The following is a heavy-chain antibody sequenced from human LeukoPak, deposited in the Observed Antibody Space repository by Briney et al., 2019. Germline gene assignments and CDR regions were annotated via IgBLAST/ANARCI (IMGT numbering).Heavy chain of an antibody. CDR1: GFKFRSYG. Sequence: GGSLRLSCAASGFKFRSYGMHWVRQAPGKGLEWVAVISYDGSNKYYADSVKGRFTISRDNSKNTLHLQMNNLRAEDTALYYCAKCPVTFGGVIVITSGYFDYWGQGTLVTVSS. J-gene: IGHJ4*02. CDR2: ISYDGSNK. CDR3: AKCPVTFGGVIVITSGYFDY. V-gene: IGHV3-30*18. D-gene: IGHD3-16*02.